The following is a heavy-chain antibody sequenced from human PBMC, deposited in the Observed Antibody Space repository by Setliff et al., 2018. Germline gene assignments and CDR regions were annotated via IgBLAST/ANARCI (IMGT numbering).Heavy chain of an antibody. CDR3: ARFLYCTSTSCPVTFDH. CDR2: IYYIGST. CDR1: GGSISSGDYY. J-gene: IGHJ4*02. D-gene: IGHD2-2*01. Sequence: SETLSLTCTVSGGSISSGDYYWNWIRQPPGKGLEWIAYIYYIGSTYYNPSLKSRVTISVDTSKNQFSLNLTSVTAADTAVYYCARFLYCTSTSCPVTFDHWGRGTLVTVSS. V-gene: IGHV4-30-4*08.